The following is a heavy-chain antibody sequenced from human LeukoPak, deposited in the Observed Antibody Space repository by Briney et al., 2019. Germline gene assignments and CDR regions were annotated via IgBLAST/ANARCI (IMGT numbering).Heavy chain of an antibody. CDR2: IYYSGST. CDR3: ARRLYYYDSSGQDLNDAFDI. CDR1: GGSISSYY. V-gene: IGHV4-59*08. D-gene: IGHD3-22*01. J-gene: IGHJ3*02. Sequence: SETLSLTCTVSGGSISSYYWSWIRQPPGKGLEWIGYIYYSGSTNYNPSLKSRVTISVDTSKNQFSLKLSSVTAADTAVYYCARRLYYYDSSGQDLNDAFDIWGQGTMVTVSS.